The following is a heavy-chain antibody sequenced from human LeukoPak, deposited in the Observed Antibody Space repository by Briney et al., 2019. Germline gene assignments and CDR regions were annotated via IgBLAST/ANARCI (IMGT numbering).Heavy chain of an antibody. CDR1: GFTFSSYA. V-gene: IGHV3-23*01. D-gene: IGHD3-10*01. Sequence: GGPLRLSCAASGFTFSSYAMSWVRQAPGKGLEWVSAISGSGGSTYYADSVKGRFTISRDNSKNTLYLQMNSLRAEDTAVYYCAKYRARITMVRGAIFDPWGQGTLVTVSS. CDR3: AKYRARITMVRGAIFDP. J-gene: IGHJ5*02. CDR2: ISGSGGST.